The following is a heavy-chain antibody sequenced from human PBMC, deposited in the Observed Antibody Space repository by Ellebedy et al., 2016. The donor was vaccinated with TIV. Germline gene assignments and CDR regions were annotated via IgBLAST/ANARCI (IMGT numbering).Heavy chain of an antibody. V-gene: IGHV3-23*01. J-gene: IGHJ4*02. CDR3: AKGKEAGYDLDY. Sequence: GESLKISCAASGFSFSSYAMSWVRQAPGKGLEWVSAITASGAGTYYVDSVKGRFTISRDNSKNTLNLQMNSLRPEDTAVYYCAKGKEAGYDLDYWGQGTLVTVSS. D-gene: IGHD5-12*01. CDR1: GFSFSSYA. CDR2: ITASGAGT.